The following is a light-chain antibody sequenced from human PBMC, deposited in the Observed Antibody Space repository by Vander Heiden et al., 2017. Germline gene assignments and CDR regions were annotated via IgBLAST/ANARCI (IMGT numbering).Light chain of an antibody. CDR2: SAS. V-gene: IGKV1-39*01. CDR3: QQTYNNTPWT. Sequence: DSQMTQPPSPLSASVGDRVTLTCRASQTIRNYLTLYQQKPGKAPKLLIYSASTLQRGVPSSFCGGGSVTDFSLTISSLQPEDFASFYCQQTYNNTPWTFVQGTKVEIK. CDR1: QTIRNY. J-gene: IGKJ1*01.